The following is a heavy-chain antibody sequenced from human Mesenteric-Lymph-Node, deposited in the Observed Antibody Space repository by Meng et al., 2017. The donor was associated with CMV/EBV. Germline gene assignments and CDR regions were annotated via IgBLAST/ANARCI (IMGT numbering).Heavy chain of an antibody. CDR1: GGSISSGDYY. CDR3: AREDCSSTSCYGTDYYYGMDV. J-gene: IGHJ6*02. D-gene: IGHD2-2*01. V-gene: IGHV4-30-4*08. CDR2: IYYSGST. Sequence: SETLSLTCTVSGGSISSGDYYWTWIRQPPGKGLEWIGNIYYSGSTYYNPSLKSRVTISVDTSKNQFSLKLSSVTAADTAVYYCAREDCSSTSCYGTDYYYGMDVWGQGTTVTVSS.